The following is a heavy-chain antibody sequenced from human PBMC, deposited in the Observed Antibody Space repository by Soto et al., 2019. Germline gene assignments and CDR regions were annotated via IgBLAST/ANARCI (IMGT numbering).Heavy chain of an antibody. CDR2: ISSNGGST. Sequence: GGSLRLSCSASGFTFSSYAMHWVRQAPGKGLEYVSAISSNGGSTYYADSVKGRFTISRDNSKNTLYLQMSSLRAEDTAVYYCVKGIRGAANYYYGMDVWGQGTTVTVS. CDR3: VKGIRGAANYYYGMDV. D-gene: IGHD1-26*01. CDR1: GFTFSSYA. V-gene: IGHV3-64D*08. J-gene: IGHJ6*02.